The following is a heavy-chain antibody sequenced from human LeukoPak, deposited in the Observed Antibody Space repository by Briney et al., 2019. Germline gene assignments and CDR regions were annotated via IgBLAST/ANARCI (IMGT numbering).Heavy chain of an antibody. CDR3: ARVRYYYDSSGYELDAFDI. CDR1: GFTFSSYS. CDR2: ISSSSSYI. Sequence: GGSLRLSCAASGFTFSSYSMNWVRQAPGKGLEWVSSISSSSSYIYYADSVKGRFTISRDNAKNSLYLQMNSLRAEDTAVYYCARVRYYYDSSGYELDAFDIWGQGTMVTVS. V-gene: IGHV3-21*01. J-gene: IGHJ3*02. D-gene: IGHD3-22*01.